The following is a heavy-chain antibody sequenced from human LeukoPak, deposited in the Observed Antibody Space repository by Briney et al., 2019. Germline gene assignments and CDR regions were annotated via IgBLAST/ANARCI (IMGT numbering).Heavy chain of an antibody. CDR2: INPNSGGT. J-gene: IGHJ4*02. D-gene: IGHD3-22*01. V-gene: IGHV1-2*02. Sequence: GASVNVSCKASGYTFTGYYMHWVRQAPGQGLEWMGWINPNSGGTNYAQKFQGRVTMTRDTSISTAYMELSRLRSDDTAVYYCARDRAYDSSGYYRDYWGQGTLVTVHS. CDR1: GYTFTGYY. CDR3: ARDRAYDSSGYYRDY.